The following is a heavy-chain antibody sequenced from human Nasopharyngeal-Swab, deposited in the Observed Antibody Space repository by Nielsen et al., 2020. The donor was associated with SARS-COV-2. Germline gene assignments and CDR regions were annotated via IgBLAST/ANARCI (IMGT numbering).Heavy chain of an antibody. CDR2: ISSSSSYI. Sequence: GESLKISCAASGFTFSSYSMNWVRQAPGKGLEWVSSISSSSSYICYADSVKGRFTISRDNAKNSLYLQMNSLRAEDTAVYYCARDLAGGGWPPYGYWGQGTLVTVSS. CDR3: ARDLAGGGWPPYGY. D-gene: IGHD3-10*01. J-gene: IGHJ4*02. CDR1: GFTFSSYS. V-gene: IGHV3-21*01.